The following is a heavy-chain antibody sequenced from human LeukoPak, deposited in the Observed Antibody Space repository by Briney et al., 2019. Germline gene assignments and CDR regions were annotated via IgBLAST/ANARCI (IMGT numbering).Heavy chain of an antibody. J-gene: IGHJ4*02. D-gene: IGHD3-22*01. CDR1: GFTFSSYA. CDR3: ARGWKYYYDSSGYYKLDY. V-gene: IGHV3-23*01. CDR2: FSGSGGST. Sequence: GGSLRLSCAASGFTFSSYAMSWVRQAPGKGLEWVSAFSGSGGSTYYADSVKGRFTISRDNSKNTLYLQMNSLRAEDTAVYYCARGWKYYYDSSGYYKLDYWGQGTLVTVSS.